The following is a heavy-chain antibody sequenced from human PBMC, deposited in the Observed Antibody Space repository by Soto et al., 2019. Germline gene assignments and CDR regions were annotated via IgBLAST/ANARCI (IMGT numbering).Heavy chain of an antibody. J-gene: IGHJ5*02. V-gene: IGHV1-8*01. CDR1: GYTFTSYD. CDR3: AREIRPTSGYCSGGSCYSAWFDP. Sequence: VQLVQSGAEVKKPGASVKVSCKASGYTFTSYDINWVRQATGQGLEWMGWMNPNSGNTGYAQKFQGRVTMTRNTSTSTAYMELSSLRSEDTAVYYCAREIRPTSGYCSGGSCYSAWFDPWGQGTLVTVSS. D-gene: IGHD2-15*01. CDR2: MNPNSGNT.